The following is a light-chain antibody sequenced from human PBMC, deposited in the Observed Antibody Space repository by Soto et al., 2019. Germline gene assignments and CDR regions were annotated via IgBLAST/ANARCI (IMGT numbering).Light chain of an antibody. CDR1: QCVSSY. V-gene: IGKV3-11*01. J-gene: IGKJ5*01. CDR3: QQRSNWPPIT. CDR2: DAS. Sequence: EIVLTHSPATLSLSPGERATLSFSSSQCVSSYLVWYQQKPGQAPRLLIYDASNRATGIPARFSGSGSGTDFTLTISSLEPEDFAVYSCQQRSNWPPITFGQGTRLEIK.